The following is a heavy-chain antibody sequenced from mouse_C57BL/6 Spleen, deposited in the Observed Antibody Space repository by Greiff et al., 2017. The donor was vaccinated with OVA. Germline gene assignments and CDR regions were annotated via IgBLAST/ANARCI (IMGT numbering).Heavy chain of an antibody. Sequence: QVQLQQPGAELVMPGASVKLSCKASGYTFTSYWMHWVKQRPGQGLEWIGEIDPSDSYTNYNQKFKGKSTLTVDKSSSTAYMQLSSLTSEDSAVYYCVRRNYGSSYFWYFDVWGTGTTVTVSS. D-gene: IGHD1-1*01. CDR3: VRRNYGSSYFWYFDV. J-gene: IGHJ1*03. CDR2: IDPSDSYT. V-gene: IGHV1-69*01. CDR1: GYTFTSYW.